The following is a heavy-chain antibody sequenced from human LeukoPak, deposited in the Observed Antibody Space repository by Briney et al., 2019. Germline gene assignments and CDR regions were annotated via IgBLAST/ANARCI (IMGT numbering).Heavy chain of an antibody. J-gene: IGHJ3*02. D-gene: IGHD2-15*01. Sequence: SGATLVNPRETLRLTCTFSGFSWSCGGVGVGWIRQLPGKAREWLGVIYENDEKLYSTSLHNRLTITKATSRNQVVHTIANMDPVDTATYYCAHRHRGVASDIWGQGTTVTVSS. CDR3: AHRHRGVASDI. CDR1: GFSWSCGGVG. V-gene: IGHV2-5*01. CDR2: IYENDEK.